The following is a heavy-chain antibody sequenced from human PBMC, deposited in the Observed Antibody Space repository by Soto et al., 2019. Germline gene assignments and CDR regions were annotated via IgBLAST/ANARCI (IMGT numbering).Heavy chain of an antibody. CDR2: ISYDGSNK. J-gene: IGHJ3*02. V-gene: IGHV3-30-3*01. CDR3: ASKNYDSSGYGAFDI. Sequence: SLRLSCAASGFTFSSYAMHWVRQAPGKGLEWVAVISYDGSNKYYADSVKGRFTISRDNSKNTLYLQMNSLRAEDTAVYYCASKNYDSSGYGAFDIWGQGTMVTVSS. D-gene: IGHD3-22*01. CDR1: GFTFSSYA.